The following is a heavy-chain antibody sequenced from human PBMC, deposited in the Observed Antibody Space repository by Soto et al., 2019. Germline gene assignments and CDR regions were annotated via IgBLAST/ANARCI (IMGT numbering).Heavy chain of an antibody. CDR3: ARSGAYGSGSKFFDY. D-gene: IGHD3-10*01. CDR1: GGSISSYY. J-gene: IGHJ4*02. V-gene: IGHV4-59*01. CDR2: IYYSGST. Sequence: SETLSLTCTVSGGSISSYYWSWIRQPPGKGLEWIGYIYYSGSTNYNPSLKSRVTISVDTSKNQFSLKLSSVTAADTAVYYCARSGAYGSGSKFFDYWGQGTLVTVSS.